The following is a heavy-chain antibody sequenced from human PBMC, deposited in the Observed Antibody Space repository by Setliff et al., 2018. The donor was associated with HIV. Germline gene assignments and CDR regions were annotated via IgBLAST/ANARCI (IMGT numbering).Heavy chain of an antibody. CDR1: GFTFGDYA. Sequence: GGSLRLSCVASGFTFGDYAMTWVRQAPGKGLEWVGSIRSKAYGGTTEYVASVKGRFTISRDDSKTIAYLQMNSLKSEDTAVYYCTRDLPGYSSTWYDYWGQGTLVTVSS. V-gene: IGHV3-49*04. J-gene: IGHJ4*02. D-gene: IGHD6-13*01. CDR2: IRSKAYGGTT. CDR3: TRDLPGYSSTWYDY.